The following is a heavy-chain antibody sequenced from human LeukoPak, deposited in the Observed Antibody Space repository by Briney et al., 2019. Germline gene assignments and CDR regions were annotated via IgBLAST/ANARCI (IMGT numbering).Heavy chain of an antibody. CDR1: GCSFTSYW. V-gene: IGHV5-51*01. CDR3: ARIEMATGRAFDY. CDR2: IYPGDCDT. D-gene: IGHD5-24*01. J-gene: IGHJ4*02. Sequence: GGSLKISFKGSGCSFTSYWIGWVRQMPGKGVEWMGMIYPGDCDTRYSPSSQGQVTISADKSISTAYLQWSSLKASDTAMYYCARIEMATGRAFDYWGQGTLVTVSS.